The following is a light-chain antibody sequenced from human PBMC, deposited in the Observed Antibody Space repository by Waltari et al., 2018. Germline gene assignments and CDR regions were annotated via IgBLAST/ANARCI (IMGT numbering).Light chain of an antibody. CDR3: AAWDDSLNGRV. CDR1: SSNIDSHT. V-gene: IGLV1-44*01. J-gene: IGLJ3*02. CDR2: SNN. Sequence: QSVLTQPPSASGTPGQRVTISCSGSSSNIDSHTSHWYQQLPGTAPKLLIYSNNQRPSGVPDRFSGSKSGTSASLAISGLQSEDEADYYCAAWDDSLNGRVFGGGTKLTVL.